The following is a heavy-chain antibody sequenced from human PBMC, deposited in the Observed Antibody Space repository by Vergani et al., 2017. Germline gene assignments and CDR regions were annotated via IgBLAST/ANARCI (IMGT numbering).Heavy chain of an antibody. Sequence: QVQLQESGPGLVKPSQTLSLTCTVSGGSISSGGYYWSWIRQHPGKGLEWIGYIYYSGSPYYNPSLKSRVTISVDTSKNQFSLKLSSVTAADTAVYYCARGLGGQIAAAGYYYYGIDVWGQGTTVTVSS. CDR2: IYYSGSP. D-gene: IGHD6-13*01. V-gene: IGHV4-31*03. J-gene: IGHJ6*02. CDR1: GGSISSGGYY. CDR3: ARGLGGQIAAAGYYYYGIDV.